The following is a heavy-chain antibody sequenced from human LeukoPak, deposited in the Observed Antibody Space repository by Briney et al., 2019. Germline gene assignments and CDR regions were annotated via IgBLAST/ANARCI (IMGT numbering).Heavy chain of an antibody. CDR1: GGTFSSCA. D-gene: IGHD2-15*01. J-gene: IGHJ4*02. CDR2: INPNSGGT. Sequence: ASVNVSCKASGGTFSSCAISWVRQAPGQGLEWMGWINPNSGGTNYAQKFQGRVTMTRDASISTAYMELSRLRSDDTAVYYCARALTSGGSRYPFDYWGQGTLVTVSS. CDR3: ARALTSGGSRYPFDY. V-gene: IGHV1-2*02.